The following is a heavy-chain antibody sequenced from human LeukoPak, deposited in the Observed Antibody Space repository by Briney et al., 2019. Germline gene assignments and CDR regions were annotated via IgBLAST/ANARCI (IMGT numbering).Heavy chain of an antibody. D-gene: IGHD3-3*01. CDR2: ISGSGGST. J-gene: IGHJ4*02. Sequence: GGSLRLSCAASGFTFSSYAMSWVRQAPGKGLEWVSAISGSGGSTYYADSVKGRFTISRDNSKNTLYLQMNSLRAEDTAVYYCAKVFTIFGVVITGYDYWGQGTLVTVSS. V-gene: IGHV3-23*01. CDR1: GFTFSSYA. CDR3: AKVFTIFGVVITGYDY.